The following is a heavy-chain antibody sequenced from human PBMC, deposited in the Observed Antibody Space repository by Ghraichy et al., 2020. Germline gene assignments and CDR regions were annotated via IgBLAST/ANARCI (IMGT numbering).Heavy chain of an antibody. CDR2: IYYSGST. Sequence: SQTLSLTCTVSGGSISSYYWSWIRQPPGKGLEWIGYIYYSGSTNYNPSLKSRVTISVDTSKNQFSLKLSSVTAADTAVYYCAREKTGIKHYYGSGSSLFKYYYYYGMDVWGQGTTVTVSS. J-gene: IGHJ6*02. CDR3: AREKTGIKHYYGSGSSLFKYYYYYGMDV. D-gene: IGHD3-10*01. V-gene: IGHV4-59*01. CDR1: GGSISSYY.